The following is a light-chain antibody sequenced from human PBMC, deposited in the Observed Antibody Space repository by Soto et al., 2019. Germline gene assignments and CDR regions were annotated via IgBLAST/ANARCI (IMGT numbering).Light chain of an antibody. CDR2: GNT. Sequence: QSVLTQPPSVSGAPGQRVTISCTGSSSNIGAGYDVQWYQQLPGAAPRLLIFGNTNRPSGVPDRFSGSRSGTSASLAISGLQAEDEADYYCQSYDISLSVSVVFGGGTSSPS. J-gene: IGLJ2*01. CDR3: QSYDISLSVSVV. V-gene: IGLV1-40*01. CDR1: SSNIGAGYD.